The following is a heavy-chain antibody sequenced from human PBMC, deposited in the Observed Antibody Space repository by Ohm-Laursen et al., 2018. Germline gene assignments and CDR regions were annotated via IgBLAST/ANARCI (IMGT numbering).Heavy chain of an antibody. CDR1: GFALSTGGMC. CDR2: IDWDDDK. CDR3: AHSETAVVIASTLRFRWFDP. Sequence: TQTLTLTCTFSGFALSTGGMCVSWIRQPPGKALEWLARIDWDDDKFYSTSLKTRLTISKDTSKNQVVLTVTNMDPVDTGTYYCAHSETAVVIASTLRFRWFDPWGQGTLVTVSS. J-gene: IGHJ5*02. D-gene: IGHD2-15*01. V-gene: IGHV2-70*12.